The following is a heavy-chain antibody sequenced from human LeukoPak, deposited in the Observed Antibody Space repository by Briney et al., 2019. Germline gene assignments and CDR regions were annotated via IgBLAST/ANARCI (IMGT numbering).Heavy chain of an antibody. J-gene: IGHJ5*02. CDR2: IYSGGST. V-gene: IGHV3-53*01. Sequence: GGSLRLSCAASGFTVSSNYMSWVRQAPGKGLEWVSVIYSGGSTYYADSVKGRFTISRDNSKNTLYLQMNSLRAEDTAIYYCAKNDYSDYDWFDPWGQGTLVTVSS. D-gene: IGHD4-11*01. CDR3: AKNDYSDYDWFDP. CDR1: GFTVSSNY.